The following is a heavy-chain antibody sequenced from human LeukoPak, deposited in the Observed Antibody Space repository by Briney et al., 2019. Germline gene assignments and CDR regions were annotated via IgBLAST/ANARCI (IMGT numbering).Heavy chain of an antibody. J-gene: IGHJ4*02. CDR3: ARHGNWDPFDY. Sequence: SETLSLTCTVSGDSINSSDYYWAWIRQPPGEGLEWIGTIYYSGSTYYKSSLKSRLTISVDSSKNQFSLKMISVTAADTGVYYCARHGNWDPFDYWGPGALVTVSS. D-gene: IGHD7-27*01. CDR1: GDSINSSDYY. V-gene: IGHV4-39*01. CDR2: IYYSGST.